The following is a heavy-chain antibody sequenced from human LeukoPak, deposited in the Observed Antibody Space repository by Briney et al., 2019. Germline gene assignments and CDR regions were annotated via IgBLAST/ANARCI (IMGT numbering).Heavy chain of an antibody. CDR3: ARASYDILTGYYY. Sequence: PGGSLRLSCAASGFTFSSYAMHWVREAPGKGLEYVSAISSNGGSTYYANSVKGRFTISRDNSKNTLYLQMGSLRAEDMAVYYCARASYDILTGYYYWGQGTLVTVSS. J-gene: IGHJ4*02. CDR1: GFTFSSYA. V-gene: IGHV3-64*01. D-gene: IGHD3-9*01. CDR2: ISSNGGST.